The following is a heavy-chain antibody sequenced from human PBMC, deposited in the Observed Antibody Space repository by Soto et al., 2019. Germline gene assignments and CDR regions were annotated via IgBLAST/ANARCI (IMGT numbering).Heavy chain of an antibody. Sequence: SVKVSCKASGGTFSSYAISWVRQAPGQGLEWMGGIIPIFGTANYAQKFQGRVTITADESTSTAYMELSSLRSEDTAVYYRASISSGYGAIWGQGTMVTVSS. V-gene: IGHV1-69*13. CDR3: ASISSGYGAI. CDR1: GGTFSSYA. CDR2: IIPIFGTA. D-gene: IGHD3-22*01. J-gene: IGHJ3*02.